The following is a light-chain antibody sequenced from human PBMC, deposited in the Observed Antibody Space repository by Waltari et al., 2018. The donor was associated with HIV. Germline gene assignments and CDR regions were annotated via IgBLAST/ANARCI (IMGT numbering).Light chain of an antibody. V-gene: IGLV1-51*01. J-gene: IGLJ2*01. CDR2: DNH. CDR1: DSNVGSNF. Sequence: SLLTQPTLVSAAPGQRVTISCSGSDSNVGSNFVSWYQHIPGTGPKLLLYDNHQRHAGVPERFSASKTGTSASLDITGLQTADEADYYCVTWDSNVQILLFGGGTKVTVL. CDR3: VTWDSNVQILL.